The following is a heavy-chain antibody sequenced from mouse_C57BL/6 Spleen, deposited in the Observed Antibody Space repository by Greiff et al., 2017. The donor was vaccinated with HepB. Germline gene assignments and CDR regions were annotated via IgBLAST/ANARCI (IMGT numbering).Heavy chain of an antibody. Sequence: VQLQQPGPELVKPGASVKISCKASGYTFTDYYMNWVKQSHGKSLEWIGDINPNNGGTSYNQKFKGKATLTVDKSSSTAYMELRSLTSEDSAVYYCARWNGSSQFAYWGQGTLVTVSA. CDR1: GYTFTDYY. V-gene: IGHV1-26*01. CDR3: ARWNGSSQFAY. D-gene: IGHD1-1*01. CDR2: INPNNGGT. J-gene: IGHJ3*01.